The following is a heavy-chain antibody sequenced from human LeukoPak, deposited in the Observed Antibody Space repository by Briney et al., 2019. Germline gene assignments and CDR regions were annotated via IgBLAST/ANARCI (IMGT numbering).Heavy chain of an antibody. CDR1: GYTFTGYY. CDR2: INPNSGGT. CDR3: ARESHLDYYYYYYMDV. V-gene: IGHV1-2*02. J-gene: IGHJ6*03. Sequence: ASVKVSCKASGYTFTGYYMHWVRQAPGQGLEWMGWINPNSGGTNYAQKFQGRVTMNRDTSISTAYMELTRLRSDDTAVYYCARESHLDYYYYYYMDVWGKGTTVTVSS.